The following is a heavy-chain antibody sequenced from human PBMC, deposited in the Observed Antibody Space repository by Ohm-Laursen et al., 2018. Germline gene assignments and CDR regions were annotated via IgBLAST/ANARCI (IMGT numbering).Heavy chain of an antibody. V-gene: IGHV3-11*01. D-gene: IGHD3-22*01. CDR3: ARRYYDSRVVDY. Sequence: SLRLSCAASGFTFSDYYMSWIRQAPGKGLEWVSHTSRGGTTIYYADSVKGRFTISRDDAKNSLYLQMNSLRAEDTAVYYCARRYYDSRVVDYWGQGTLVTVSS. CDR2: TSRGGTTI. J-gene: IGHJ4*02. CDR1: GFTFSDYY.